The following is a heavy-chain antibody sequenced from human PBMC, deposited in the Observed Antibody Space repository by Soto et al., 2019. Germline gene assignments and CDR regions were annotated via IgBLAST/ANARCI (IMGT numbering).Heavy chain of an antibody. CDR1: GFTFSNAW. J-gene: IGHJ4*02. V-gene: IGHV3-15*01. CDR3: ATDTTDCTNGVCYLPSLDY. Sequence: GGSLRLSCAASGFTFSNAWMSWVRQAPGKGLEWVGRIKSKTDGGTTDYAAPVKGRFTISRDESKNTLYLQMNSLKTEDTAVYYCATDTTDCTNGVCYLPSLDYWGQGTLVTVSS. CDR2: IKSKTDGGTT. D-gene: IGHD2-8*01.